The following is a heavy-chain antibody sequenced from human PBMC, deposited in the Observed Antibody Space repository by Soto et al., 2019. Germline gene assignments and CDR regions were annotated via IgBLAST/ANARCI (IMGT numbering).Heavy chain of an antibody. J-gene: IGHJ6*02. CDR1: RFTFSTSA. CDR3: AKGPTIFGVVVTFQYYYGMDV. V-gene: IGHV3-23*01. D-gene: IGHD3-3*01. CDR2: ISASGATT. Sequence: GGSLRLSCAASRFTFSTSAMSWVRQPPGKGLEWVSAISASGATTYYADSVKGRFTISRDNSKNTLDLQMNSLRVEDTAVYYCAKGPTIFGVVVTFQYYYGMDVWGQGTTVTVSS.